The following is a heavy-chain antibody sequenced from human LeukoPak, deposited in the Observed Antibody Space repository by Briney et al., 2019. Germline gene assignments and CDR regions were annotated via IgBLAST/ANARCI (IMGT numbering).Heavy chain of an antibody. V-gene: IGHV3-21*01. CDR2: ISSSSSYI. CDR1: GFTFSSYS. Sequence: PGGSLRLSCAASGFTFSSYSMNWVRQAPGKGLEWVSSISSSSSYIYYADSVKGRFTISRDNAKNSLYLQMNSLRAEDTAVYYCARGTLGNYGDYDFDYRGQGTLVTVSS. CDR3: ARGTLGNYGDYDFDY. D-gene: IGHD4-17*01. J-gene: IGHJ4*02.